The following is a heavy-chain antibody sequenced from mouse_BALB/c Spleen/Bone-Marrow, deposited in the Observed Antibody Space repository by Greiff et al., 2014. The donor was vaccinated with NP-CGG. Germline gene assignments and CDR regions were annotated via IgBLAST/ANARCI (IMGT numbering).Heavy chain of an antibody. Sequence: QVQLKESGAELVKPGASVKLSCKASGYTFTSYYMYWGKQRPGQGLEWIGEINPSNGGTNFNEKFKSKATLTVDKSSSTAYMQLSSLTSEDSAVYYCTRYGNYYFDYWGQGTTLTVSP. CDR3: TRYGNYYFDY. V-gene: IGHV1S81*02. J-gene: IGHJ2*01. D-gene: IGHD2-1*01. CDR1: GYTFTSYY. CDR2: INPSNGGT.